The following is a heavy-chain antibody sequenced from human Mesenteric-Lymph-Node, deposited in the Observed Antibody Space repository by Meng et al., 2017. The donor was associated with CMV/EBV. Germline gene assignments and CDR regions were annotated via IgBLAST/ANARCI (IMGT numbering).Heavy chain of an antibody. CDR3: ATDGIVVLPTPY. D-gene: IGHD2-15*01. CDR2: IQSKTDGGTT. V-gene: IGHV3-15*01. Sequence: KAPGKGLEWVGRIQSKTDGGTTDYAAPVKGRFTISRDDSKNTLCLQMNSLITEDTAVYYCATDGIVVLPTPYWGQGTLVTVSS. J-gene: IGHJ4*02.